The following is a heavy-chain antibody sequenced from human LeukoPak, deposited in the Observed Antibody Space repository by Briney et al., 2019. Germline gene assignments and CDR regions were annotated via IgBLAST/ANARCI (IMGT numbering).Heavy chain of an antibody. V-gene: IGHV3-30*02. Sequence: GGSLRLSCAASGFTFSSYGMHWVRQAPGKGLEWVAFIRYDGSNKYYADSVKGRFTISRDNSKNTLYLQMNSLRAEDTAVYYCAKDPELYGDPQYYFDYWGQGTLVTVSS. CDR2: IRYDGSNK. D-gene: IGHD4-17*01. CDR1: GFTFSSYG. CDR3: AKDPELYGDPQYYFDY. J-gene: IGHJ4*02.